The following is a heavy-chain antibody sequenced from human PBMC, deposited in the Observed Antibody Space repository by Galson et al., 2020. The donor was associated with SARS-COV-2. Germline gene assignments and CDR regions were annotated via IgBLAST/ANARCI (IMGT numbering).Heavy chain of an antibody. CDR2: ISGSGGST. J-gene: IGHJ4*02. CDR3: AKGSDLKSAAGTFEY. Sequence: GESLKISCAASGFTFSSYAMSWVRQTPGKGLEWVSVISGSGGSTNYLDSVKGRFTISRDNSKNTVYLQMNSLRADDTAVYYCAKGSDLKSAAGTFEYWGQGTLVTVS. CDR1: GFTFSSYA. D-gene: IGHD6-13*01. V-gene: IGHV3-23*01.